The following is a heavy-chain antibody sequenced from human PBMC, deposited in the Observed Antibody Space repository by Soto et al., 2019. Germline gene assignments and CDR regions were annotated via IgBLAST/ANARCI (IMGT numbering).Heavy chain of an antibody. CDR1: GFTLSEAS. V-gene: IGHV3-15*01. Sequence: CGCRRLSFAASGFTLSEASMSWVLQAPLRVLDWGGRIKSKSDCGTTEYAAPVRFRCTISRDDSKNTLYMQMNSLKTEDTAVYSCTTDMWRIAVVVGSTASFNPWGQGTPVTASS. D-gene: IGHD2-15*01. J-gene: IGHJ5*02. CDR3: TTDMWRIAVVVGSTASFNP. CDR2: IKSKSDCGTT.